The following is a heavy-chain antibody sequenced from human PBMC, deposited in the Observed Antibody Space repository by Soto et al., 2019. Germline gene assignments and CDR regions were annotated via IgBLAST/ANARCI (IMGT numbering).Heavy chain of an antibody. CDR2: IYWDDDK. CDR1: GFSLSTSGMG. J-gene: IGHJ6*02. V-gene: IGHV2-5*02. CDR3: AHSRCGGDCLQSYSSHYYYGMDV. D-gene: IGHD2-21*02. Sequence: QITLKESGPTLVKPTQTLTLTCTFSGFSLSTSGMGVGWIRQPPGKALEWLALIYWDDDKRYSPSLKSRLTITKDTSKSQVVITMTNMDPVDTATYYCAHSRCGGDCLQSYSSHYYYGMDVWGQGTTVTVSS.